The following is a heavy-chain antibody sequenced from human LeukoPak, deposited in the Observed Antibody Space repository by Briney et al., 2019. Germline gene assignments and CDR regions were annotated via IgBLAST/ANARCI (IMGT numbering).Heavy chain of an antibody. D-gene: IGHD1-26*01. V-gene: IGHV1-69*13. CDR1: GSSFKNYA. CDR3: GRIIAGATGVYYMDI. J-gene: IGHJ6*03. CDR2: IISFFGTT. Sequence: SVKVSCKVSGSSFKNYAIAWVRQAPGQGLEWMGGIISFFGTTNFAQKFQDRVTITADESASTVHMELNSLRSQDTAVYYCGRIIAGATGVYYMDIWGEGTSVTVSS.